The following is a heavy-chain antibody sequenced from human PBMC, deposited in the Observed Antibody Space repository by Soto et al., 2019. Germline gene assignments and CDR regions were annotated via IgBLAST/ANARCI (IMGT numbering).Heavy chain of an antibody. CDR3: ARLENPTRVATIYYYYYMDV. J-gene: IGHJ6*03. D-gene: IGHD5-12*01. V-gene: IGHV4-59*08. CDR2: IYYSGST. Sequence: SETLCLTCTVAGGSISGYYWSWIRQPPGKGLEWIGYIYYSGSTNYNPSLKSRVTISVDTSKNQFSLKLSSVTAADTAVYYCARLENPTRVATIYYYYYMDVWGKGTTVTVSS. CDR1: GGSISGYY.